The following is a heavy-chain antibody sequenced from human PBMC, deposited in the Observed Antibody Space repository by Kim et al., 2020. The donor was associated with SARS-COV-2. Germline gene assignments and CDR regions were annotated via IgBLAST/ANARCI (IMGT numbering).Heavy chain of an antibody. V-gene: IGHV1-46*01. CDR1: GYTFTSYY. J-gene: IGHJ6*02. D-gene: IGHD3-22*01. Sequence: ASVKVSCKASGYTFTSYYMHWVRQAPGQGLEWMGIINPSGGSTSYAQKFQGRVTMTRDTSTSTVYMELSSLRSEDTAVYYCASGLEGSSGYVGYYYGMDVWGQGTTVTVSS. CDR3: ASGLEGSSGYVGYYYGMDV. CDR2: INPSGGST.